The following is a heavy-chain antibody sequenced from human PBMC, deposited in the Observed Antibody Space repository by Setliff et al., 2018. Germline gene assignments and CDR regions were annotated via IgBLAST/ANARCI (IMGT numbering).Heavy chain of an antibody. D-gene: IGHD4-17*01. J-gene: IGHJ4*02. Sequence: GGSLRLSCAASGFTFRSYWMSWVRQAPGKGLEWVANIKKDGSIKYYPDSVRGRFTISRDNAENSLTLQMNSLRVEDTAVYYCSRDLQGSGDYVVDYWGQGTLVTVSS. CDR3: SRDLQGSGDYVVDY. CDR2: IKKDGSIK. CDR1: GFTFRSYW. V-gene: IGHV3-7*01.